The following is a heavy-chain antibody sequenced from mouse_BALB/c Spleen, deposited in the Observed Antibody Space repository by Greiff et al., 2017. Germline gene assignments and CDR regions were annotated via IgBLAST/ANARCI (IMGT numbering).Heavy chain of an antibody. D-gene: IGHD1-1*01. CDR1: GFTFSDYY. J-gene: IGHJ3*01. Sequence: EVQLVESGGGLVKPGGSLKLSCAASGFTFSDYYMYWVRQTPEKRLEWVATISDGGSYTYYPDSVKGRFTISRDNAKNNLYLQMSSLKSEDTAMYYCARAYYYGGAWFAYWGQGTLVTVSA. CDR2: ISDGGSYT. V-gene: IGHV5-4*02. CDR3: ARAYYYGGAWFAY.